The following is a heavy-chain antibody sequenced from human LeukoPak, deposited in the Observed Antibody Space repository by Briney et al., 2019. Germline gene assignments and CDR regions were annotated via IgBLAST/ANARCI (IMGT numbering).Heavy chain of an antibody. D-gene: IGHD4-17*01. Sequence: SETLSLTCTVSGYSISSGYYWGWIRQPPGKGLEWIGSIYHSGSTYYNPSLKSRVTISVDTPKNQFSLKLSSVTAADTAVYYCARPYYGDYDAFDIWGQGTMVTVSS. CDR2: IYHSGST. CDR3: ARPYYGDYDAFDI. CDR1: GYSISSGYY. V-gene: IGHV4-38-2*02. J-gene: IGHJ3*02.